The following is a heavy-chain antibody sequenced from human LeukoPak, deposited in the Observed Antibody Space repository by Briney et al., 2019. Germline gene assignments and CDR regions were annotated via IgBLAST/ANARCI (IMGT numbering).Heavy chain of an antibody. CDR3: ARDLDWILFDY. Sequence: GSLRLSCAASGFTFSTYWMHWVRQAPGKGLVWVSRVRPEGTTTAYADSVKGRFTISRDNAKNTLFLQMNSLSAEDTAVYYCARDLDWILFDYWGQGTLVTASS. D-gene: IGHD3-9*01. J-gene: IGHJ4*02. V-gene: IGHV3-74*03. CDR2: VRPEGTTT. CDR1: GFTFSTYW.